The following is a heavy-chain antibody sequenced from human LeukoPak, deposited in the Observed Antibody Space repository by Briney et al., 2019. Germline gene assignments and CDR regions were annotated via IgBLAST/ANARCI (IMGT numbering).Heavy chain of an antibody. CDR2: ISWDSDSI. J-gene: IGHJ1*01. CDR3: AKGATGDPSSSGY. V-gene: IGHV3-9*01. Sequence: GGSLRLSCAASGFTFDDYAMHWARQAPGEGLGWVSGISWDSDSIGYADSVKGRFTISRDNGKNSLYLQMNSLRTEDTALYYCAKGATGDPSSSGYWGQGTLVTVSS. D-gene: IGHD3-22*01. CDR1: GFTFDDYA.